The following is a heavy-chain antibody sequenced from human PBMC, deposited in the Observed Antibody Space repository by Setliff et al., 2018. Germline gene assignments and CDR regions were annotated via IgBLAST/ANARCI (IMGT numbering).Heavy chain of an antibody. D-gene: IGHD3-22*01. Sequence: GASVKVSCKTSGYTFTTYAISWMRQAPGQGLEWMGSISGYTGETNYAQKFQARVTMTADTSTKTVYMELSSLRSDDTAVYYCAREGVDSRSSTDYRYYMDVWGKGTTVTVSS. V-gene: IGHV1-18*01. CDR1: GYTFTTYA. CDR3: AREGVDSRSSTDYRYYMDV. CDR2: ISGYTGET. J-gene: IGHJ6*03.